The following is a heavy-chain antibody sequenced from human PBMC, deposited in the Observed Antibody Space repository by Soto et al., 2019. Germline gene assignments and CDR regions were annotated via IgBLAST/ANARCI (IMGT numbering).Heavy chain of an antibody. V-gene: IGHV3-23*01. J-gene: IGHJ3*02. D-gene: IGHD3-22*01. Sequence: EVQLLESGGGLVQPGGSLRLSCAASGFTFSSYAMSWVRQAPGKGLECVSAISGSGGSTYYADSVKGRFTISRDNSKNTLDLQMNSLRAEDTAVYYCAKSLGYYYDSSGGAFDIWGQGTMVTVSS. CDR1: GFTFSSYA. CDR2: ISGSGGST. CDR3: AKSLGYYYDSSGGAFDI.